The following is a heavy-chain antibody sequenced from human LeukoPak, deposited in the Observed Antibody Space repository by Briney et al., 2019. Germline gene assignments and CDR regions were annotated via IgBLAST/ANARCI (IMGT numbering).Heavy chain of an antibody. D-gene: IGHD2-15*01. J-gene: IGHJ6*03. CDR3: AKNGDRGAYCTGGTCYPYFYYYMDV. V-gene: IGHV3-7*03. CDR2: IKKDGSEK. Sequence: GGSLRLSCAASGFTFSSYEMNWVRQAPGKGLEWVANIKKDGSEKYYVDSVKGRFTISRDNAKTSLYLQMNSLRAEDTAIYYCAKNGDRGAYCTGGTCYPYFYYYMDVWGKGTTVTI. CDR1: GFTFSSYE.